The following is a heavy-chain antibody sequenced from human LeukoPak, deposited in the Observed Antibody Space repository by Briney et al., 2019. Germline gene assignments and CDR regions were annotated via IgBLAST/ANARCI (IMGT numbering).Heavy chain of an antibody. CDR3: ARERIGSGYSGYEHAFDI. CDR2: IYYSGST. V-gene: IGHV4-39*07. CDR1: GGSISSSSYY. Sequence: SETLSLTCTVSGGSISSSSYYWGWIRQPPGKGLEWIGSIYYSGSTYYNPSLKSRVTISVDTSKNQFSLKLSSVTAADTAVYYCARERIGSGYSGYEHAFDIWGQGTMVTVSS. J-gene: IGHJ3*02. D-gene: IGHD5-12*01.